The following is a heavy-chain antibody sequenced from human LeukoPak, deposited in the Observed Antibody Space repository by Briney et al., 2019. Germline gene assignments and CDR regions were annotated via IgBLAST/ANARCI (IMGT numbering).Heavy chain of an antibody. CDR3: AKRPDWFDP. V-gene: IGHV3-23*01. J-gene: IGHJ5*02. CDR1: GFTFSSSA. Sequence: GGSLRLSSAASGFTFSSSAMSWVRQAPGKGLEWVSAVSGSGGGTYYADSVKGRFTISRDNSKNTLYLQINSLRAEDTAVYYCAKRPDWFDPWGQGTLVTVSS. CDR2: VSGSGGGT. D-gene: IGHD1-14*01.